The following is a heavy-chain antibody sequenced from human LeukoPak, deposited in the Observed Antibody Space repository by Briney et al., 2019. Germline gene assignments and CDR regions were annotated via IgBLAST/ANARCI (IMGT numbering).Heavy chain of an antibody. J-gene: IGHJ4*02. Sequence: ASVKLSCKASGYTFTSYGISWMRQAPGQGLEWMGWISAYNGNTNYAQKLQGRVTMTTDTSTSTAYMELRSLRSDDTAVYYCARGMGSYPEIPLDYWGQGTLVTVSS. D-gene: IGHD3-16*02. CDR2: ISAYNGNT. V-gene: IGHV1-18*01. CDR3: ARGMGSYPEIPLDY. CDR1: GYTFTSYG.